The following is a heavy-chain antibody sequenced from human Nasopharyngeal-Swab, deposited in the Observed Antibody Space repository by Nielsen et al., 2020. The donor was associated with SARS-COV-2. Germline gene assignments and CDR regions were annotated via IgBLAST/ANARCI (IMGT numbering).Heavy chain of an antibody. CDR1: GFTFSSYA. V-gene: IGHV3-30-3*01. D-gene: IGHD3-22*01. CDR3: ARDIYYDSKTPGY. CDR2: ISYDGSNK. J-gene: IGHJ4*02. Sequence: GESLKISCAASGFTFSSYAMHWVRQAPGKGLEWVAVISYDGSNKYYADSVKGRFTISRDNSKNTLYLQMNSLRAEDTAVYYCARDIYYDSKTPGYWGQGTLVTVSS.